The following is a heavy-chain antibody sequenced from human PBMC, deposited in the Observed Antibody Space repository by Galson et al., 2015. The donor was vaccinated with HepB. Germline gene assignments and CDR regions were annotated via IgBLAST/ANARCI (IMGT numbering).Heavy chain of an antibody. J-gene: IGHJ2*01. Sequence: SLRLSCAASGFTFSSYGMHWVRQAPGKGLEWVAVISYDGSNKYYADSVKGRFTISRDNAKNTLYLQMNSLRAEDTAVYYCARGYYDSSVWRYFDLWGRGTLVTVSS. CDR1: GFTFSSYG. CDR2: ISYDGSNK. V-gene: IGHV3-30*03. D-gene: IGHD3-22*01. CDR3: ARGYYDSSVWRYFDL.